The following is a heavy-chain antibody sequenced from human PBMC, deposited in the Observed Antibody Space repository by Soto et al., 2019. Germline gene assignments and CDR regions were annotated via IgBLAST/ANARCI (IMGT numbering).Heavy chain of an antibody. D-gene: IGHD6-13*01. CDR3: ARFSSSSWYAHYYGMDV. CDR2: IIPIFGTA. CDR1: GGTFSSYA. V-gene: IGHV1-69*13. J-gene: IGHJ6*02. Sequence: SVRVSCKASGGTFSSYAISWVRQAPGQGLEWIGGIIPIFGTANYAQKFQGRVTITADESTSTAYMELSSLRSEDTAVYYCARFSSSSWYAHYYGMDVWGQGTTVTVSS.